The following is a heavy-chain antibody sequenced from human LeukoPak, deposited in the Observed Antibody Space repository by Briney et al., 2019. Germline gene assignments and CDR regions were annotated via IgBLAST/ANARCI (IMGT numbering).Heavy chain of an antibody. V-gene: IGHV3-23*01. Sequence: GGSLRLSCVASGFTFSSFAMIWVRQAPGRGLEWVSVIGGDSGGTHYADSVKGRFTISRDNAKNSLYLQMNSLRAEDTAVYYCARAPAYEAMAHFDYWGQGTLVTVSS. CDR1: GFTFSSFA. J-gene: IGHJ4*02. D-gene: IGHD5-18*01. CDR2: IGGDSGGT. CDR3: ARAPAYEAMAHFDY.